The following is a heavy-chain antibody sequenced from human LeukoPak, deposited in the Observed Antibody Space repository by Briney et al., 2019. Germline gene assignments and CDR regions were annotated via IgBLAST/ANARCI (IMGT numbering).Heavy chain of an antibody. CDR1: GFTFRSYG. V-gene: IGHV3-33*01. CDR3: ARDQGCSYDSAGREYFQH. Sequence: PGGSLRLSCAASGFTFRSYGMHWVRQAPGKGLEWVAVIWFDGSNKYYGDSVKGRFTISRDNSKNTLFLQMNSLRAEDTAIYYCARDQGCSYDSAGREYFQHWGQGTLVTVSS. CDR2: IWFDGSNK. D-gene: IGHD3-22*01. J-gene: IGHJ1*01.